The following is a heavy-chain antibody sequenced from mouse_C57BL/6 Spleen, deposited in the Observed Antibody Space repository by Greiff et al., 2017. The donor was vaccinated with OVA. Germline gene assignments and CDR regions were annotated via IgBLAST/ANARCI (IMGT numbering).Heavy chain of an antibody. CDR1: GYTFTDYY. CDR3: ARDDYAGAFAY. V-gene: IGHV1-26*01. J-gene: IGHJ3*01. Sequence: VQLQQSGPELVKPGASVKISCKASGYTFTDYYMNWVKQSHGKSLEWIGDINPNNGGTSYNQKFKGKATLTVDKSSSTAYMELRSLTSEDSAVYYCARDDYAGAFAYGGQGLWSLSLQ. CDR2: INPNNGGT. D-gene: IGHD2-4*01.